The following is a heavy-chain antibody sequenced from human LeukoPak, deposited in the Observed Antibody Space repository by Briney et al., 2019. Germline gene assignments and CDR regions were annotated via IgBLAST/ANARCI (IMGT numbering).Heavy chain of an antibody. V-gene: IGHV4-59*01. CDR1: GGSISTYY. Sequence: SETLSPTCTVSGGSISTYYWSWIRQPPGKGLEWIGYIYYSGNTNYNPSLRSRVIISLNTSKNQFSLKLSSVTAADTAVYYCTRTDSATAIDHWGQGTLVTVSS. D-gene: IGHD2-21*02. CDR2: IYYSGNT. CDR3: TRTDSATAIDH. J-gene: IGHJ4*02.